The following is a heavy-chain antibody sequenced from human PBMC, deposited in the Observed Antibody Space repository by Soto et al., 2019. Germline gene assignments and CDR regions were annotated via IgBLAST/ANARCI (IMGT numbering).Heavy chain of an antibody. CDR1: GFIVSSNY. Sequence: EVQLVESGGGLIQPGGSLRLSCAASGFIVSSNYMSWVRQAPGKGLEWVSVIYSGGVTYYADSVKGRFSVSRDNSKNTLYLQMNSLRADDTAVYYCVGRRGSTVYWGQGTLVTVSS. D-gene: IGHD5-12*01. CDR2: IYSGGVT. V-gene: IGHV3-53*01. CDR3: VGRRGSTVY. J-gene: IGHJ4*02.